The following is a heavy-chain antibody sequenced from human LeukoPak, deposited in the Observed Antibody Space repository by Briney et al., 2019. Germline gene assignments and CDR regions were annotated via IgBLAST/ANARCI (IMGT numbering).Heavy chain of an antibody. CDR3: ARRKYDSSGFDY. D-gene: IGHD3-22*01. CDR2: ISGSGANT. J-gene: IGHJ4*02. CDR1: GFTFTTYA. Sequence: GGSLRLSCATSGFTFTTYAMSWVRQAPGKGLEWVSAISGSGANTYYSDSVKGRFTISRDNSKDTLYLQMNSLRAEDTAIYFCARRKYDSSGFDYWGQETLVTVSS. V-gene: IGHV3-23*01.